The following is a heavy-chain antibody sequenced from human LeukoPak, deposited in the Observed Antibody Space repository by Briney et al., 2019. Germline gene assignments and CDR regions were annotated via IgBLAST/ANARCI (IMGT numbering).Heavy chain of an antibody. CDR3: ARVASRAFDY. J-gene: IGHJ4*02. V-gene: IGHV3-33*01. CDR2: IGSDGSNK. CDR1: GFTFSTCG. Sequence: PGGSLRLSCAASGFTFSTCGMHWVRQAPGKGLEWVAVIGSDGSNKYHADSVKGRFTLSRDNSKNTLYLQMNSLRAEDTAMYYCARVASRAFDYWGQGTLVTVSS.